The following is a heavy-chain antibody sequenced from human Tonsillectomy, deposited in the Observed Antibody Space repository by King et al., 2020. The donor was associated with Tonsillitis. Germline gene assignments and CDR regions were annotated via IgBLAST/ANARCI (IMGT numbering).Heavy chain of an antibody. D-gene: IGHD6-25*01. CDR2: INPNSGCT. V-gene: IGHV1-2*02. CDR3: ARDISASAIQYYFDY. CDR1: GYTFTGYY. Sequence: QLVQSGAEVKKPGASVKVSCKASGYTFTGYYMHWGRQAPGQGLEWMGWINPNSGCTNYSQKIQGGVTMTRATSISTAYMELSRLRSDDTAVYYCARDISASAIQYYFDYWGQGTLVTVSS. J-gene: IGHJ4*02.